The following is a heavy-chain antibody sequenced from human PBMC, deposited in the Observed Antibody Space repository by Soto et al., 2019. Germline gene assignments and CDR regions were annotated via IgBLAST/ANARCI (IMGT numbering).Heavy chain of an antibody. CDR3: ARIRYSLNYYYYYGMDV. J-gene: IGHJ6*02. V-gene: IGHV5-51*01. CDR2: IYPGDSDT. CDR1: GYSFTSYW. Sequence: GESLKISCKGSGYSFTSYWIGWVRQMPGKGLEWMGIIYPGDSDTRYSPSFQGQVTISADKSISTAYPQWSSLKASDTAMYYCARIRYSLNYYYYYGMDVWGQGTTVTVSS. D-gene: IGHD6-13*01.